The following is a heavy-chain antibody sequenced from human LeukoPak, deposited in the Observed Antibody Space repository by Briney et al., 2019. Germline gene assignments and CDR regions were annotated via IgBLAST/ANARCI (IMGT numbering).Heavy chain of an antibody. CDR1: GYTFTSYD. CDR2: MNPNSGNT. D-gene: IGHD3-9*01. Sequence: EASVKVSCKASGYTFTSYDINWVRQATGQGLEWMGWMNPNSGNTGYAQKFQGRVTMTRNTSISTAYMELSSLRFEDTAVYYCATSDGMKGGYYDLSTGQSNYYYYGLDVWGQGTTVTVSS. CDR3: ATSDGMKGGYYDLSTGQSNYYYYGLDV. V-gene: IGHV1-8*01. J-gene: IGHJ6*02.